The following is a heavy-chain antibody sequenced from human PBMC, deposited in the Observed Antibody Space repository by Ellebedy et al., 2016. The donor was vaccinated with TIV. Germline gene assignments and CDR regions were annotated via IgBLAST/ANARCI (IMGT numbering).Heavy chain of an antibody. Sequence: GGSLRLSXGTSGFSMSSYEMSWVRQAPGKGLEWVSSISYDSTYRYYAGSVRGRFTISRDNAKGSLFLEMNSLRAEDTAVYFCARVPEGYYFYYGLDVWGQGTTVTVSS. J-gene: IGHJ6*02. V-gene: IGHV3-21*01. CDR3: ARVPEGYYFYYGLDV. CDR1: GFSMSSYE. CDR2: ISYDSTYR.